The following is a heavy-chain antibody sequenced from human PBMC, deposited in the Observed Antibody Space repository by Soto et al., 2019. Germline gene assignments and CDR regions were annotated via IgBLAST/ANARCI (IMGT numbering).Heavy chain of an antibody. CDR3: ARLPKGTLVTA. Sequence: VQLVESGGGLVYPGGSLRLSCVGSGFSFSDYSMNWVRQAPGKGLQWVSYIASSSDSIHYAESVKGRFTVSRDNAKNALFLKMNSLRDDDTAIYYCARLPKGTLVTAWGQGTLVTVSS. J-gene: IGHJ4*02. CDR1: GFSFSDYS. CDR2: IASSSDSI. D-gene: IGHD2-21*02. V-gene: IGHV3-48*02.